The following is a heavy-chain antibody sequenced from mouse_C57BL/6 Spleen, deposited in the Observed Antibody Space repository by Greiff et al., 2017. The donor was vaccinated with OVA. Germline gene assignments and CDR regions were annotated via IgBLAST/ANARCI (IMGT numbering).Heavy chain of an antibody. J-gene: IGHJ1*03. CDR1: GFSFTSYG. D-gene: IGHD2-4*01. CDR2: IWSGGST. V-gene: IGHV2-2*01. Sequence: VMLVESGPGLVQPSQSLSITCTVSGFSFTSYGVHWVRQSPGKGLEWLGVIWSGGSTDYNAAFISRLSISKDNSKSQVFFKMNSLQADDTAIYYCARSYDYDSYWYFDVWGTGTTVTVSS. CDR3: ARSYDYDSYWYFDV.